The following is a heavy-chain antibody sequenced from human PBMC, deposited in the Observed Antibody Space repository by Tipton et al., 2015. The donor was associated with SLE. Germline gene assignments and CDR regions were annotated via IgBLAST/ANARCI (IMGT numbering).Heavy chain of an antibody. CDR1: GGSISSTSYY. D-gene: IGHD1-7*01. J-gene: IGHJ6*03. Sequence: LRLSCTVSGGSISSTSYYWGWIRQPPGKGLEWIGSIYHSGSTYYNPSLKSRVTISVDTSKNQFSLKLSSVTAADTAVYYCATGVGTARYYYYYMDVWGKGTTVTVSS. V-gene: IGHV4-39*07. CDR2: IYHSGST. CDR3: ATGVGTARYYYYYMDV.